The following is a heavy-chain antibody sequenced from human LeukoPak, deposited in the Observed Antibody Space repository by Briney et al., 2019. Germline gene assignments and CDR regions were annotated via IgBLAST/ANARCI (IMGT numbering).Heavy chain of an antibody. Sequence: ASVKVSSKASGGTFSSYAISWVRQAPGQGLEWMGGIIPIFGTANYAQKFQGRVTITADESTSTAYMELSSLRSEDTAVYYCATFLGWFVEPRHYFDYWGQGTLVTVSS. CDR3: ATFLGWFVEPRHYFDY. CDR2: IIPIFGTA. J-gene: IGHJ4*02. CDR1: GGTFSSYA. D-gene: IGHD3-10*01. V-gene: IGHV1-69*13.